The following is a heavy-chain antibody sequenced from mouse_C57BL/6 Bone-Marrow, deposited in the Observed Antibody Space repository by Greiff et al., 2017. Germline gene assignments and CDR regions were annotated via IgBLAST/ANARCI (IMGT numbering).Heavy chain of an antibody. J-gene: IGHJ4*01. CDR3: TRLPKYYAMDY. Sequence: EVQGVESGGGLVQPGGSMKLSCAASGFTFSDAWMDWVRQSPEKGLEWVAEIRNKANNHATYYAESVKGRFTISRDDSKSSVYLQMNSLRAEDTGIYYCTRLPKYYAMDYWGQGTSVTVSS. CDR2: IRNKANNHAT. CDR1: GFTFSDAW. V-gene: IGHV6-6*01.